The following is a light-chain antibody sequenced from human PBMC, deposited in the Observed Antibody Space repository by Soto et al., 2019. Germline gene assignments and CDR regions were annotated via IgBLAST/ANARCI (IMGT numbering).Light chain of an antibody. CDR2: DAS. J-gene: IGKJ2*01. CDR1: QGISSA. V-gene: IGKV1-13*02. CDR3: QQFNSYPYT. Sequence: AIQLTQSPSSLSASVGDRVTITCRASQGISSALAWYQQKPGKAPKLLIYDASSLESGVPSRFSRSRSGTDFTLTISSLQPEDFATYYCQQFNSYPYTFGQGTKLEIK.